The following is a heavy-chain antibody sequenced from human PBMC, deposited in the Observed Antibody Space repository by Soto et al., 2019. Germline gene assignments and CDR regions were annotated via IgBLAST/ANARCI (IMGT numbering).Heavy chain of an antibody. D-gene: IGHD4-17*01. CDR1: GFTLSSYA. CDR2: ISGSAGST. CDR3: EKGHGDYVWHYFDY. Sequence: EVPLLESGGGLVQPGGSLRLSCAASGFTLSSYAMSWVRQAPGKGLEWVSSISGSAGSTYYADSVKGRFTISRDNSKNTLYVQMNSLRAEDTSVCYCEKGHGDYVWHYFDYWGQGTLVTVSS. J-gene: IGHJ4*02. V-gene: IGHV3-23*01.